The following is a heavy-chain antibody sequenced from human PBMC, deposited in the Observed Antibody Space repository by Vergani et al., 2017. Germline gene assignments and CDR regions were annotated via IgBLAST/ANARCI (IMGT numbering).Heavy chain of an antibody. CDR1: GFTFSSYA. D-gene: IGHD2-2*01. V-gene: IGHV3-23*01. CDR2: ISGSGGST. J-gene: IGHJ6*03. CDR3: AKEVVVVPAAIEAYMDV. Sequence: EVQLLESGGGLVQPGGSLRLSCAASGFTFSSYAMSWVRQAPGQGLEWVSAISGSGGSTYYADSVKGRFTISRDNSKNTLYLQMNSLRAEDTAVYYCAKEVVVVPAAIEAYMDVWGKGTTVTVSS.